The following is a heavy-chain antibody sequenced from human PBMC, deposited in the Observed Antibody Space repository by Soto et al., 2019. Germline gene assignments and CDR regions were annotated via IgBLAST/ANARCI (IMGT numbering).Heavy chain of an antibody. V-gene: IGHV3-33*06. CDR1: GFSLSGYG. J-gene: IGHJ1*01. D-gene: IGHD6-19*01. Sequence: GGSLRLSCEVSGFSLSGYGMHWVRQTPGKGLEWVAVIWYDGTTKNYADSVKGRFTIFRDSSKNTVYLQMNSLRAEDTAVYYCAKGVPGIAVAGTGYFQHWGQGT. CDR3: AKGVPGIAVAGTGYFQH. CDR2: IWYDGTTK.